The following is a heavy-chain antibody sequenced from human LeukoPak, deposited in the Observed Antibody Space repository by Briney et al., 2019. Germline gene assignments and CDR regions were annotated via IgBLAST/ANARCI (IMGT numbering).Heavy chain of an antibody. V-gene: IGHV1-18*01. Sequence: GASVKVSCKASGYTFTSYGISWVRQAPGQGLEWMGWISAYNGNTNYAQKLQGRVTMTTDTSTSTAYMELRSLRSDDTAVYYCARDNSGWSDPPGYYYYYYMDVWGKGTAVTVSS. D-gene: IGHD6-19*01. J-gene: IGHJ6*03. CDR1: GYTFTSYG. CDR3: ARDNSGWSDPPGYYYYYYMDV. CDR2: ISAYNGNT.